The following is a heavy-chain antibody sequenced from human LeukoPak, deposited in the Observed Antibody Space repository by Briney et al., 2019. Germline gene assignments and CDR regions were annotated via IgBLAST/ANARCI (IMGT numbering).Heavy chain of an antibody. CDR2: IYHSGST. CDR3: ARTPSLSWSHYYYYYGMDV. D-gene: IGHD1-14*01. Sequence: PSETLSLTCTVSGGSINSYYWSWIRQPPGKGLEWIGNIYHSGSTRYNPSLKSRVTISVETSKSQFSLKLSSVTAADTAVYYCARTPSLSWSHYYYYYGMDVWGQGTTVTVSS. CDR1: GGSINSYY. J-gene: IGHJ6*02. V-gene: IGHV4-59*08.